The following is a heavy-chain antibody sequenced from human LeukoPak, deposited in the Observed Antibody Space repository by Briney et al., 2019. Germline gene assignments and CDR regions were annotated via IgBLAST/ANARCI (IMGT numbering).Heavy chain of an antibody. Sequence: GGSLRLSCAASGFNVSSKYISWVRQAPGKGLEWVSVISSGGSTYYSDSVKGRFTISRDNSKNTLYLQMNTLRAEDTAVYYCARGLYSSGWYFDYWGQGTLVTVSS. J-gene: IGHJ4*02. D-gene: IGHD6-19*01. CDR1: GFNVSSKY. CDR2: ISSGGST. CDR3: ARGLYSSGWYFDY. V-gene: IGHV3-66*01.